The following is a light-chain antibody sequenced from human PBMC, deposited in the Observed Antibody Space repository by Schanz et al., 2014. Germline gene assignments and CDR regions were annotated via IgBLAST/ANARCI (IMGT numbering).Light chain of an antibody. V-gene: IGLV2-11*01. Sequence: QSALTQPRSVSGSPGQSVTISCTGTTSDVGGYNYVSWYQHHPGKAPKLMIYDVSNRPSGVSNRFSGSGSGNTASLTISGLQAEDEADYYCCSYAGSSTLVFGGGTKLTVL. J-gene: IGLJ2*01. CDR1: TSDVGGYNY. CDR2: DVS. CDR3: CSYAGSSTLV.